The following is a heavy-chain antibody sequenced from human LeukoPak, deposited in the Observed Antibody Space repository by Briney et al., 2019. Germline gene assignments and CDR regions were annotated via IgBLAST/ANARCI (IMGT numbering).Heavy chain of an antibody. CDR1: GFAFGVYW. J-gene: IGHJ5*02. CDR3: ARARQWLGVSNWFDP. Sequence: GGSLRLSCAASGFAFGVYWMTWGCEGPGEGLWRGANIKYDGSEKYYVDSLRGRFTISRDNANNSLYLQMNSLRAEDTAVYYCARARQWLGVSNWFDPWGQGTLVTVSS. V-gene: IGHV3-7*02. D-gene: IGHD6-19*01. CDR2: IKYDGSEK.